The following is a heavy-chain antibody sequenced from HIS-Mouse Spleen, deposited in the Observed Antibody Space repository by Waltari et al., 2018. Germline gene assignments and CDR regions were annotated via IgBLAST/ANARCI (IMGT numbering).Heavy chain of an antibody. CDR1: GGSISSSS. J-gene: IGHJ4*02. D-gene: IGHD6-6*01. V-gene: IGHV4-59*08. CDR3: ARRREEQLVFDY. Sequence: QVQLQESGPGLVKPSETLSLTCTVSGGSISSSSWSWIRQPPGKGLEWIGYIYYSGSTNYNPSLKSRVTISVDTSKNQFSLKLSSVTAADTAVYYCARRREEQLVFDYWGQGTLVTVSS. CDR2: IYYSGST.